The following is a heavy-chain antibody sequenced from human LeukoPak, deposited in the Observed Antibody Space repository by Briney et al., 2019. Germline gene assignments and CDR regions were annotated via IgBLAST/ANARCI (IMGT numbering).Heavy chain of an antibody. Sequence: GASVQVSCKASGYTFTSYYMHWVRQAPGQGLEWMGIINPSGDSTSYAQKFQGRVTMTRDTSTSTVYMELSSLRSEDTAVYYCAREEAVGAKFRHTFDIWGQGTMVTVSS. CDR2: INPSGDST. D-gene: IGHD1-26*01. V-gene: IGHV1-46*01. J-gene: IGHJ3*02. CDR1: GYTFTSYY. CDR3: AREEAVGAKFRHTFDI.